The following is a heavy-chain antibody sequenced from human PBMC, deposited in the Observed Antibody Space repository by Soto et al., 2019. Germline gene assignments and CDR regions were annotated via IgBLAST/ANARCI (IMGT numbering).Heavy chain of an antibody. Sequence: EVQLVESGGGFVQPGGSLRLSCAASGFTFSSYSMNWVRQAPGKGLEWVSYISSSSSTIYYADSVKGRFTISRDNAKNSLYLQMNSLRAEDTAVYYCARDLDYSNLGAFDIWGQGTMVTVTS. CDR1: GFTFSSYS. CDR3: ARDLDYSNLGAFDI. D-gene: IGHD4-4*01. J-gene: IGHJ3*02. CDR2: ISSSSSTI. V-gene: IGHV3-48*01.